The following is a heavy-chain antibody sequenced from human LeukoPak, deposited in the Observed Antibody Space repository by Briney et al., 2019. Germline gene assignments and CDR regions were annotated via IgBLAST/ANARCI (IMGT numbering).Heavy chain of an antibody. CDR3: AREVSEGFDF. Sequence: PGGSLRLSCAASGFTVSSCYMSWVRQAPGKGLEWVSSFGTRSTSIYHAGSVKGRFAISRDNAKNSLYLQMNSLRAEDTALYYCAREVSEGFDFWGQGTLVTVSS. CDR1: GFTVSSCY. J-gene: IGHJ4*02. D-gene: IGHD3-22*01. V-gene: IGHV3-21*01. CDR2: FGTRSTSI.